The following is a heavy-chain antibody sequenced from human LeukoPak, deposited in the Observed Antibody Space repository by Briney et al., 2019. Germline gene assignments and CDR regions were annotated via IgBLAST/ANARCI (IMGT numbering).Heavy chain of an antibody. CDR1: GYTFTGYY. D-gene: IGHD3-22*01. CDR2: INPNSGGT. CDR3: ARDGYYYDSSGYYPTYYYYGMDV. J-gene: IGHJ6*02. V-gene: IGHV1-2*04. Sequence: ASVNVSCKASGYTFTGYYMHWVRQAPGQGLEWMGWINPNSGGTNYAQKFQGWVTMTRDTSISPAYMELSRLRSDDTAVYYCARDGYYYDSSGYYPTYYYYGMDVWGQGTTVTVSS.